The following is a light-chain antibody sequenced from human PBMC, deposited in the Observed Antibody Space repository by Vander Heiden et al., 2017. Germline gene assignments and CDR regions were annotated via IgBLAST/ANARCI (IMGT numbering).Light chain of an antibody. Sequence: TLPCTGTSSDVGGYNHVSWYQQHTGKAPKLMSYNVSNRPSGVSNRFSGSKSGNTASLTSSGLQAEDEADYYCSSYTSSSTYVFGTGTKVTVL. CDR1: SSDVGGYNH. V-gene: IGLV2-14*04. CDR2: NVS. J-gene: IGLJ1*01. CDR3: SSYTSSSTYV.